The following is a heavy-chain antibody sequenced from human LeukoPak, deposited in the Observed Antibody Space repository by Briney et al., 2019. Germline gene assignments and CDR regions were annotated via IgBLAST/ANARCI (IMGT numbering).Heavy chain of an antibody. CDR3: AKAVECSSSSCSHLYYCYYYMDV. CDR2: ISGSGGST. CDR1: GFTFSSYA. Sequence: GGSLRLSCAASGFTFSSYAMSWVRQAPGKGLEWVSAISGSGGSTYYADSAKGGFTISRDNSKNTLYLQMNSLSAEYTAIYYCAKAVECSSSSCSHLYYCYYYMDVWGKGTTVTVSS. V-gene: IGHV3-23*01. J-gene: IGHJ6*03. D-gene: IGHD2-2*01.